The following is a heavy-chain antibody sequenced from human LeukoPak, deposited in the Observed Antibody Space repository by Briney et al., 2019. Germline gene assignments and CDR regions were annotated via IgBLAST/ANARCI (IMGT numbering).Heavy chain of an antibody. J-gene: IGHJ6*03. Sequence: TGGSLRLSCAASGFAFSNFAMSWVRQAPGKGLEWVSAMSGSGYYTYYVESVKGRFTISRDNSKNTLYLHMNSLRADDTAVYYCAKMEGQRLYDYCMDVWGRGTTDTVSS. V-gene: IGHV3-23*01. CDR2: MSGSGYYT. CDR1: GFAFSNFA. D-gene: IGHD3-3*01. CDR3: AKMEGQRLYDYCMDV.